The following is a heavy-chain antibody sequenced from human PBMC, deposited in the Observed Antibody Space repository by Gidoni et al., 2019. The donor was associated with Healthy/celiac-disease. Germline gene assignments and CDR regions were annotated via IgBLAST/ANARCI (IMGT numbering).Heavy chain of an antibody. CDR1: GGSISSSSYY. D-gene: IGHD4-17*01. CDR3: ARPSYGDYVGPFDY. CDR2: IYYSGST. V-gene: IGHV4-39*01. Sequence: QLQLQASAPGPVKPSETLSLTCTDSGGSISSSSYYWCWNRQPPGKELEWIGSIYYSGSTYYNPSLKSRVTISVDTSKNQFSLKLSSVTAADTAVYYCARPSYGDYVGPFDYWGQGTLVTVSS. J-gene: IGHJ4*02.